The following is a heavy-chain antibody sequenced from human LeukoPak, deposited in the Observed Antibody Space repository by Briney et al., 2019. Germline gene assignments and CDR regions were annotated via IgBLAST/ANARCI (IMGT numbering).Heavy chain of an antibody. Sequence: GGSLRLSCAASGFTFSSYWMSWVRQAPGKGLEWVANIKQDGSEKYYVDSVKGRFTISRDNAKNSLYLQMNSLRVEDTALYYCARLSRLYGGYVLDYWGQGTLVTVSS. CDR2: IKQDGSEK. J-gene: IGHJ4*02. CDR1: GFTFSSYW. CDR3: ARLSRLYGGYVLDY. V-gene: IGHV3-7*01. D-gene: IGHD5-12*01.